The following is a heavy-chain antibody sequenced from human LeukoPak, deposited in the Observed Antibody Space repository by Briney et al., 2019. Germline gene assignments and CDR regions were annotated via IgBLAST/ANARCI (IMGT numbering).Heavy chain of an antibody. CDR2: IIPIFGTA. J-gene: IGHJ5*02. CDR3: AREDYSSSWYVGIPNWFDP. V-gene: IGHV1-69*13. Sequence: ASVKVSCKASGGTFSSYAISWVRQAPGQGLEWMGGIIPIFGTANYAQKFQGRVTITADESTSTAYMELSSLRSEDTAVYYCAREDYSSSWYVGIPNWFDPWGQGTLVTVSS. D-gene: IGHD6-13*01. CDR1: GGTFSSYA.